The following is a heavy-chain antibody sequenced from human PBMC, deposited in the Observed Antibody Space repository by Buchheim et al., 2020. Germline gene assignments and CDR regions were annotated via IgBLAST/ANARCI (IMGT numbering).Heavy chain of an antibody. Sequence: EVQLVESGGGLVQPGGSLRLSCAASGFTFSSYWMSWVRQAPGKGLEWVANIKQDGSEKYYVGSVKGRFTISRDNAKNSLYLQMNSLRAEDTAVYYCARDPGYDFWSGYYYYYYGMDVWGQGTT. D-gene: IGHD3-3*01. V-gene: IGHV3-7*01. J-gene: IGHJ6*02. CDR1: GFTFSSYW. CDR3: ARDPGYDFWSGYYYYYYGMDV. CDR2: IKQDGSEK.